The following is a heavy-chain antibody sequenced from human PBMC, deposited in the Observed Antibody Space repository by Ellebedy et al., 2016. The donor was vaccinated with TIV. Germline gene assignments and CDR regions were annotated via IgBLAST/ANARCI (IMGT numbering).Heavy chain of an antibody. CDR1: GFTFDDFA. V-gene: IGHV3-30*04. CDR3: TGGTLWFGSRFDF. D-gene: IGHD3-10*01. J-gene: IGHJ4*02. CDR2: ISYDGSNR. Sequence: GESLKISCAASGFTFDDFALHWVRQAPGKGLEWVAVISYDGSNRLYADSVKGRFSISRDNSMDILYLQVNSLRAEDTAVYYCTGGTLWFGSRFDFWGQGTLVTVSS.